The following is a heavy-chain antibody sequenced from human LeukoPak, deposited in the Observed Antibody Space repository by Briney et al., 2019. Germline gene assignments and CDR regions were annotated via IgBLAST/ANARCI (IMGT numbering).Heavy chain of an antibody. Sequence: ASVKVSCKASGGTFSSYAISWVRQAPGQGLEWMGIINPSGDGTSYAQKFQGRVTMTRDTSTSTVYMELSSLRSEDTAVYYCARHPSDYWGQGTLVTVSS. CDR3: ARHPSDY. V-gene: IGHV1-46*01. CDR1: GGTFSSYA. CDR2: INPSGDGT. J-gene: IGHJ4*02.